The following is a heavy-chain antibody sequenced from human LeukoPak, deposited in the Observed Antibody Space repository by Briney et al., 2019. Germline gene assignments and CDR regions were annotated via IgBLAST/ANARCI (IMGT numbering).Heavy chain of an antibody. J-gene: IGHJ5*02. Sequence: SETLSLTCTVSGGSISSGSYYWSWIRQPAGKGLEWIGRIYTSGSTNYNPSLKSRVTISVDTSKNQSSLKLSSVTAADTAVYYCARDRGYCSGGSCYFGWFDPWGQGTLVTVSS. CDR3: ARDRGYCSGGSCYFGWFDP. CDR1: GGSISSGSYY. D-gene: IGHD2-15*01. V-gene: IGHV4-61*02. CDR2: IYTSGST.